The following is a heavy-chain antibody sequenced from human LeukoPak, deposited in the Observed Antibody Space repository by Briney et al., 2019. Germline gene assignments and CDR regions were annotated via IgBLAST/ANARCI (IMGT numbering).Heavy chain of an antibody. CDR1: GYSFINFW. CDR2: IYPGDSDT. Sequence: GESLQISCKGSGYSFINFWIGWVRQMPGKGLEWMGIIYPGDSDTRYSPSFQGQVTISADKSISTAYLQWSSLKASDTAMYYCARPHTVDSYFDYWGQGTLVTVSS. J-gene: IGHJ4*02. V-gene: IGHV5-51*01. D-gene: IGHD4-11*01. CDR3: ARPHTVDSYFDY.